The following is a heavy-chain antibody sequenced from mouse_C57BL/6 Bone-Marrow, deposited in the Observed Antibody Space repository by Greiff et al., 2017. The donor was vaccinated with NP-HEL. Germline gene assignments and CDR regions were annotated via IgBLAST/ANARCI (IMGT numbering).Heavy chain of an antibody. CDR1: GFTFSSYT. V-gene: IGHV5-9*01. Sequence: EVMLVESGGGLVKPGGSLKLSCAASGFTFSSYTMSWVRQTPEKRLEWVATISGGGGNTYYPDSVKGRFTISRDNAKNTLYLQMSSLRSEDTALYYCARPPPLYYDYCRAFAYWGQGTLVTVSA. CDR2: ISGGGGNT. J-gene: IGHJ3*01. CDR3: ARPPPLYYDYCRAFAY. D-gene: IGHD2-4*01.